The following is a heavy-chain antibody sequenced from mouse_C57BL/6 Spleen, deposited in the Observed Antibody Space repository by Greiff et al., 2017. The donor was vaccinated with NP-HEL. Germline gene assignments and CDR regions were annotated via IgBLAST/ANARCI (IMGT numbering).Heavy chain of an antibody. V-gene: IGHV10-3*01. CDR1: GFTFNTYA. Sequence: EVQRVESGGGLVQPKGSLKLSCAASGFTFNTYAMHWVRQAPGKGLEWVARIRSKSSNYATYYADSVKDRFTISRDDSQSMLYLQMNNLKTEDTAMYYCVRDSGLYGSSLDYAMDYWGQGTSVTVSS. CDR2: IRSKSSNYAT. CDR3: VRDSGLYGSSLDYAMDY. J-gene: IGHJ4*01. D-gene: IGHD1-1*01.